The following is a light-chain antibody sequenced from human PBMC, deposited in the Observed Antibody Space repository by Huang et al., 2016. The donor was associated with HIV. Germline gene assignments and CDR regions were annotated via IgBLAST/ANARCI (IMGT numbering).Light chain of an antibody. Sequence: DIVMTQSPASLAVSLGERATIHCKSSQSVLYNSNNKNYLAWYQQKPGQPPKLLIYWASTRESGVPDRCRGSGAGTDFTLTISSLQAEDVAVYFCQQYYNTPFTFGPGTKVDIK. V-gene: IGKV4-1*01. CDR2: WAS. CDR1: QSVLYNSNNKNY. CDR3: QQYYNTPFT. J-gene: IGKJ3*01.